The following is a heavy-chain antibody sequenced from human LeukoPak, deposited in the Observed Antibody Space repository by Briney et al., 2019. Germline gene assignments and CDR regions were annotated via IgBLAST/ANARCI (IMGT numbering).Heavy chain of an antibody. Sequence: SGGSLRLSCAASGFTFSTYSMTWVRQAPGKGLEWVSYISGSGSITYYADSVKGRFIISRDNDQNSLYLQMNRLRDEDTAVYYCARVSGALGDYWGQGTLVTVSS. CDR3: ARVSGALGDY. CDR2: ISGSGSIT. J-gene: IGHJ4*02. V-gene: IGHV3-48*02. CDR1: GFTFSTYS. D-gene: IGHD4-17*01.